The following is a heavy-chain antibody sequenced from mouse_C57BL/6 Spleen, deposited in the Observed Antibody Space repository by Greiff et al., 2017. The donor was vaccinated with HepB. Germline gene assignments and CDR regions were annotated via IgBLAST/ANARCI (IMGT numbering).Heavy chain of an antibody. V-gene: IGHV1-18*01. CDR3: AREKLYYGNYVGYFDV. CDR2: INPNNGGT. D-gene: IGHD2-1*01. J-gene: IGHJ1*03. CDR1: GYTFTDYN. Sequence: VQLQQSGPELVKPGASVKIPCKASGYTFTDYNMDWVKQSHGKSLEWIGDINPNNGGTIYNQKFKGKATLTVDKSSSTAYMELRSLTSEDTAVYYCAREKLYYGNYVGYFDVWGTGTTVTVAS.